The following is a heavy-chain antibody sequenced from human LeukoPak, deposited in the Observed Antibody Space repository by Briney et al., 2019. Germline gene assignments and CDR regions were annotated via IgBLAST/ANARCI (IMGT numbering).Heavy chain of an antibody. CDR3: ARVQWPTSHAFDI. J-gene: IGHJ3*02. CDR2: IYYSGST. D-gene: IGHD6-19*01. CDR1: GGSISSYY. V-gene: IGHV4-59*01. Sequence: PSETLSLTCTVSGGSISSYYWSWIRQPPGKGLEWFGYIYYSGSTNHNPSLKSRVTISVDTSKNQFSLKLSSVTAADTAVYYCARVQWPTSHAFDIWGQGTMVTVSS.